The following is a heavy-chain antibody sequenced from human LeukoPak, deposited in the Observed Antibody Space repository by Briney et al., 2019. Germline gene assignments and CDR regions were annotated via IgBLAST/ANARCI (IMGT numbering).Heavy chain of an antibody. CDR3: PKGSYDSSGSYNFDY. CDR2: ISWNSGSI. J-gene: IGHJ4*02. CDR1: GFTFDDYA. D-gene: IGHD3-22*01. Sequence: PGGSLRLSCAASGFTFDDYAMHWVRQAPGKGLEWVSGISWNSGSIGYADSVKGRFTISRDNAKNSLYLQMNSLRAEDMALYYCPKGSYDSSGSYNFDYWGQRTLVTVSS. V-gene: IGHV3-9*03.